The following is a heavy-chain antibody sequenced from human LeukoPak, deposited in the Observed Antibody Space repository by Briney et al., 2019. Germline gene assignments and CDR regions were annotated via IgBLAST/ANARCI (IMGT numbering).Heavy chain of an antibody. V-gene: IGHV1-24*01. CDR3: ATTGAEYGVSLSGAFDV. J-gene: IGHJ3*01. CDR1: GYSLSELS. Sequence: GASVKVSCQVSGYSLSELSMHWVRQTPGEGLEWLGGFDPEPGETAYAQKFQGRLTMTEDTSTDIAYMELSSLKSEDAAVYYCATTGAEYGVSLSGAFDVWGQGTMVTVSS. D-gene: IGHD3-10*01. CDR2: FDPEPGET.